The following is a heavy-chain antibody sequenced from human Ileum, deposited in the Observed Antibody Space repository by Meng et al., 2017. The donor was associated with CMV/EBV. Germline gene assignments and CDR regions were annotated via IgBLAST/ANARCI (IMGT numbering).Heavy chain of an antibody. CDR3: AGGDGWHFDS. V-gene: IGHV3-7*01. D-gene: IGHD2-21*02. Sequence: GESLKISCAVSGFTSTCYWMSWFRQAPGRGLEWVANIKKDGSERNYVESVKGRFTISSDNAENSVLLQMNSLRAEDTAVYYCAGGDGWHFDSWGQGTLVTVSS. J-gene: IGHJ4*02. CDR1: GFTSTCYW. CDR2: IKKDGSER.